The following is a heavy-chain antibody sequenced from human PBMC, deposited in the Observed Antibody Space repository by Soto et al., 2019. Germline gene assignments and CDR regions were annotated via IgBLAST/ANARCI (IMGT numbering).Heavy chain of an antibody. J-gene: IGHJ6*02. CDR3: ASAQWIYGLDV. CDR2: IIPIFDTA. CDR1: GGSFSSYG. Sequence: QVQLVQSGSEVKKPGSSVKVSCKASGGSFSSYGITWVRQVPGQGLEWMGTIIPIFDTANYAQKFQGRVTSTADKSTTTGYMELKSLRSEDTAVYYCASAQWIYGLDVWGQGTTVTVSS. D-gene: IGHD6-19*01. V-gene: IGHV1-69*06.